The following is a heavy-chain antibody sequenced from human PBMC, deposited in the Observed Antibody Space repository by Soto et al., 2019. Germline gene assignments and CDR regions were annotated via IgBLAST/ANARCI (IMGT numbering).Heavy chain of an antibody. CDR2: IYYSGST. D-gene: IGHD5-12*01. Sequence: SETLSLTCTVSGGSISSSSYYWGWIRQPPGKGLEWIGSIYYSGSTYYNPSLKSRVTISVDTSKNQFSLKLSSVTAADTAVYYCATHAVEMATTTFDYWGQGTLVTVSS. CDR3: ATHAVEMATTTFDY. J-gene: IGHJ4*02. V-gene: IGHV4-39*07. CDR1: GGSISSSSYY.